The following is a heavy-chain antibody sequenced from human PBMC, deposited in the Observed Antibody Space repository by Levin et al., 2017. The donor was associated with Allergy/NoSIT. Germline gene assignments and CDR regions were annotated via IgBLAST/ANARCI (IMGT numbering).Heavy chain of an antibody. Sequence: GGSLRLSCAASGFTFSSYAMHWVRQAPGKGLEWVAVISYDGSNKYYADSVKGRFTISRDNSKNTLYLQMNSLRAEDTAVYYCARGAAHTGYFDYWGQGTLVTVSS. J-gene: IGHJ4*02. CDR3: ARGAAHTGYFDY. D-gene: IGHD6-6*01. CDR2: ISYDGSNK. CDR1: GFTFSSYA. V-gene: IGHV3-30-3*01.